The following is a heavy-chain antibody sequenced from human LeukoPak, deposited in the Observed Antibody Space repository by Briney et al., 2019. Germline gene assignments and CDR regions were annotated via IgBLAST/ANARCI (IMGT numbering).Heavy chain of an antibody. CDR1: GGSINGYY. D-gene: IGHD1-26*01. V-gene: IGHV4-4*07. CDR3: ARGGIVGATGAFDI. CDR2: IYTSGST. Sequence: SETLSLTCTVSGGSINGYYWSWIRQPAGKQLEWIGRIYTSGSTNYNTSLKSRVTMSVDTSKNQFSLKLSSVTAADTAVYYCARGGIVGATGAFDIWGQGTMVTVSS. J-gene: IGHJ3*02.